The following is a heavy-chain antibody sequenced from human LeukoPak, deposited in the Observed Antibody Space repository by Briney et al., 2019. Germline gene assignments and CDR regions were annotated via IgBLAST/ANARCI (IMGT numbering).Heavy chain of an antibody. J-gene: IGHJ4*02. CDR3: TTDIVATGFDY. V-gene: IGHV3-15*01. CDR1: AFTLSNPS. CDR2: IKSKTGRGTT. D-gene: IGHD5-12*01. Sequence: GGSLRLSCPASAFTLSNPSMSWVRQAPGKGLEWVGRIKSKTGRGTTDYAAPVKGTFTTSRDDSKNTLYLQMNSLQTEATAVYYCTTDIVATGFDYWGQGTLVTVSS.